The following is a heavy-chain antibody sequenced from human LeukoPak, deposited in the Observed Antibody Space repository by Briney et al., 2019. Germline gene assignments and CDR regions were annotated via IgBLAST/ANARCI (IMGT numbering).Heavy chain of an antibody. Sequence: ASVKVSCKASGYSFTTYATHWVRQAPGQRLEWMGWINPVYGDTKYSQNFQGRITITRDESASTAYMELSSLISADTAVYYCARVPQGRQLERLGAFDIWGQGTMVTVSS. D-gene: IGHD1-1*01. J-gene: IGHJ3*02. V-gene: IGHV1-3*01. CDR1: GYSFTTYA. CDR3: ARVPQGRQLERLGAFDI. CDR2: INPVYGDT.